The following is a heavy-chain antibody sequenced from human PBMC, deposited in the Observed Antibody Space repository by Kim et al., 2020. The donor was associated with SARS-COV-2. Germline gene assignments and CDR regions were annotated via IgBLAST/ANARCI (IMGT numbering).Heavy chain of an antibody. V-gene: IGHV3-23*01. D-gene: IGHD3-16*01. CDR1: GFTFSTYA. J-gene: IGHJ4*02. Sequence: GGSLRLSCAASGFTFSTYAMSWFRQAPGKGLEWVSAILNSGTITYYADSVKGRFTISRDNSKNTQYLQMNRLRVEDTAVYYCVKEVRSGGGHWGQGTLVT. CDR2: ILNSGTIT. CDR3: VKEVRSGGGH.